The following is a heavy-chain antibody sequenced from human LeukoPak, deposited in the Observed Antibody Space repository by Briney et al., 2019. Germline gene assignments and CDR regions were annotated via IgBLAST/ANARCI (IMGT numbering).Heavy chain of an antibody. CDR3: ARVSTWDVVPAALRVGYAFDI. D-gene: IGHD2-2*01. V-gene: IGHV4-4*07. J-gene: IGHJ3*02. CDR1: GGSISGYY. CDR2: VYTSGST. Sequence: PSESLSLTCTVSGGSISGYYWSWIRQPAGKGLEWIGRVYTSGSTNFSPSLKSRVTISVDTSKNQFSLKLSSVTAADTAVYYCARVSTWDVVPAALRVGYAFDIWGQGTMVTVSS.